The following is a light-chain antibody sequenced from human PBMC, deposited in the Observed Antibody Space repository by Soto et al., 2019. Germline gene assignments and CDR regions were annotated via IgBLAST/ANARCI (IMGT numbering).Light chain of an antibody. J-gene: IGKJ1*01. CDR3: QQRSAWWT. CDR1: QSVSNY. CDR2: DTS. V-gene: IGKV3-11*01. Sequence: EFVLTQSPATLSLSPGERATLSCRASQSVSNYVGWYQQKPGQAPRLLIYDTSKRATGVPARFSGSGSGTDFTLTISSLEPEDFAVYYCQQRSAWWTFGQGTKVEIK.